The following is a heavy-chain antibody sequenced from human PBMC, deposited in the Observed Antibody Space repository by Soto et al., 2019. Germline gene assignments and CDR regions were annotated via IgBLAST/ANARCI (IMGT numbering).Heavy chain of an antibody. CDR3: ARPPLPGIVVPGGYNYHDGLDV. J-gene: IGHJ6*02. CDR1: GFSFTSYW. CDR2: IYPGDSET. V-gene: IGHV5-51*01. D-gene: IGHD6-19*01. Sequence: EMQLVQSGAEVKKPGESLKISCKGSGFSFTSYWIGWVRQMPGKGLEWMGIIYPGDSETKYSPSFEGQVTISADKSTXTXXXQXXSLKASDTAMYYCARPPLPGIVVPGGYNYHDGLDVWGQGTPVTVSS.